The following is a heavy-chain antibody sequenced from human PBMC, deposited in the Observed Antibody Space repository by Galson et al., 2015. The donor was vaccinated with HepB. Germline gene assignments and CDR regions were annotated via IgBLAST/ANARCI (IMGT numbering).Heavy chain of an antibody. J-gene: IGHJ6*02. CDR3: ARDLDYDILTGYYIGYGMDV. CDR1: GFTFSSYW. CDR2: INSDGSST. V-gene: IGHV3-74*01. D-gene: IGHD3-9*01. Sequence: SLRLSCAASGFTFSSYWMHWVRQVPGKGLVWVSRINSDGSSTSYADSVKGRFTISRDNAKNTLYLQMNSLRAEDTAVYYCARDLDYDILTGYYIGYGMDVWGQGTTVTVSS.